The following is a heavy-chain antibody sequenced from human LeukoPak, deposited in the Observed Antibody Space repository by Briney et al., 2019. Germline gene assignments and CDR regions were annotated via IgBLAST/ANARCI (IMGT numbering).Heavy chain of an antibody. J-gene: IGHJ4*02. CDR1: GGSSSGYY. CDR3: ARGFSSGWYLARD. Sequence: SETLSLTCAVYGGSSSGYYWSWIRQPPGKGLEWIGEINHSGSTNYNPSFKSRVTVSVDTSKNQFSLKLSSVTAADTAVYYCARGFSSGWYLARDWGQGTLVTVSS. V-gene: IGHV4-34*01. D-gene: IGHD6-19*01. CDR2: INHSGST.